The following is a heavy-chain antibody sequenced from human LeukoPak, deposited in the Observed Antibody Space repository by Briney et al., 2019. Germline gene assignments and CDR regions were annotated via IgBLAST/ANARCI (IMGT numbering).Heavy chain of an antibody. D-gene: IGHD3-22*01. Sequence: GGSLRLSCAASGFTFSNYAMNWVRQAPGKGLEWVSGISGSAGTTYYADSVKGRFTISRDNSKNTLYLQMNSLRAEDTAVFYCAKGLGDIDISGYYRPGAFDIWGLGTMVTVSS. CDR2: ISGSAGTT. V-gene: IGHV3-23*01. J-gene: IGHJ3*02. CDR1: GFTFSNYA. CDR3: AKGLGDIDISGYYRPGAFDI.